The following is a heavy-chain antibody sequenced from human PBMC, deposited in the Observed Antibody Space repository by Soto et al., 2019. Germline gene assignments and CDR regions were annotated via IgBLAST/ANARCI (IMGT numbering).Heavy chain of an antibody. CDR3: ARDGCSGSNCLNWFDP. Sequence: GGSLRLSCAASGFTISSYSMNWVRQAPEKGLERVTYISSSSTTKYYADSVKGRFTISRDNAKYSLYLQMNSLRAEDTAVYYCARDGCSGSNCLNWFDPWGQGTLVTVSS. D-gene: IGHD2-15*01. CDR1: GFTISSYS. CDR2: ISSSSTTK. V-gene: IGHV3-48*01. J-gene: IGHJ5*02.